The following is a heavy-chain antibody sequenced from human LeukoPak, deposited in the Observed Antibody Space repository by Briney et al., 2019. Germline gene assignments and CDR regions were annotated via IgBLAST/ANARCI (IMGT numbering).Heavy chain of an antibody. CDR1: GFTFSTYG. CDR3: AREHRCDSSFLY. V-gene: IGHV3-21*01. J-gene: IGHJ4*02. CDR2: ISSSSSFI. D-gene: IGHD2-21*02. Sequence: GGSLRLSCVASGFTFSTYGMNWVRQSPGRGLEWVSSISSSSSFIQYADSVKGRFTISRDNAKNSLFLQMSSLIADDTAVYYCAREHRCDSSFLYWGQGTLVTVSS.